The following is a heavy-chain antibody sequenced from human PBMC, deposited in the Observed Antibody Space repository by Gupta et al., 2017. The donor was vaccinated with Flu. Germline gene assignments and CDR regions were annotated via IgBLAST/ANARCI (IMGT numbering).Heavy chain of an antibody. CDR3: ARRARIAVAPGHGVGAFDI. CDR1: GGSFSGYY. V-gene: IGHV4-34*01. D-gene: IGHD6-19*01. CDR2: INHSGST. Sequence: QVQLQQWGAGLLKPSETLSLTCAVYGGSFSGYYWSWIRQPPGKGLEWIGEINHSGSTNYNPSLKSRVTISVDTSKNQFSLKLSSVTAADTAVYYCARRARIAVAPGHGVGAFDIWGQGTMVTVSS. J-gene: IGHJ3*02.